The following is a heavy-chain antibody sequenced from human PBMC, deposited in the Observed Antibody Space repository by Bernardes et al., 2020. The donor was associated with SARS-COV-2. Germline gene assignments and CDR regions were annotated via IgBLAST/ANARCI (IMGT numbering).Heavy chain of an antibody. CDR3: ARQSSFVAASGIDY. V-gene: IGHV5-51*01. CDR1: GFDFTHYW. D-gene: IGHD6-13*01. CDR2: IYPRDSDT. J-gene: IGHJ4*02. Sequence: GGCLKISCNGSGFDFTHYWIGWVRPIPGNGLEWLGIIYPRDSDTRYSPSFQGQVTISADKSITTAYLQWSSLKASDTAMYYCARQSSFVAASGIDYWGQGTLVTVSA.